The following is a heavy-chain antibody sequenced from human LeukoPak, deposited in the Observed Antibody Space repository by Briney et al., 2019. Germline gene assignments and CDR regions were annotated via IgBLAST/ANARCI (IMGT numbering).Heavy chain of an antibody. CDR3: ARGYYGDRGGWFDP. Sequence: PSETLSLTCAVSGGSISSGGYSWSWIRQPPGKGLEWIGYIYYSGSTYYNPSLKSRVTISVDTSKNQFSLKLSSVTAADTAVYYCARGYYGDRGGWFDPWGQGTLVTVSS. D-gene: IGHD4-17*01. V-gene: IGHV4-30-4*07. J-gene: IGHJ5*02. CDR1: GGSISSGGYS. CDR2: IYYSGST.